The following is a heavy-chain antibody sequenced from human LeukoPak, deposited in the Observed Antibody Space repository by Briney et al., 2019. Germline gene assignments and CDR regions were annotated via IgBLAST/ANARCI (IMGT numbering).Heavy chain of an antibody. CDR1: GFTFRRYG. J-gene: IGHJ4*02. Sequence: GGALRLSPAASGFTFRRYGTHGVREAPGKGLEWGAVISYDGSNKHYADSVKGRFTISRDNSKNTLYLQMNSLRAEDTAVYYCARAGAWVERGFLPKPDYWGKGTLVTVST. D-gene: IGHD2-15*01. V-gene: IGHV3-30*19. CDR2: ISYDGSNK. CDR3: ARAGAWVERGFLPKPDY.